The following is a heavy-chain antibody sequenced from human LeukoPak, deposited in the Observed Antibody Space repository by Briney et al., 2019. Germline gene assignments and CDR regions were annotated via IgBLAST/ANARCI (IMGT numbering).Heavy chain of an antibody. CDR1: GFTFSSYA. D-gene: IGHD3-22*01. V-gene: IGHV3-23*01. CDR3: AKVGWYDSSGYYDYFDY. J-gene: IGHJ4*02. CDR2: ISGSGGST. Sequence: PGGSLRLSCAASGFTFSSYAMSWVRQAPGKGLEWVSAISGSGGSTYYADSVKGRFTISRDNSKNTLYLQMNSLRAEDTAVYYCAKVGWYDSSGYYDYFDYWGQGTLVTVSS.